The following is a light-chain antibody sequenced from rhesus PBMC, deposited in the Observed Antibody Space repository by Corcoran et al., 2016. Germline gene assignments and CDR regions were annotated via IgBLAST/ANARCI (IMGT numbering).Light chain of an antibody. CDR2: EVT. Sequence: QAAPTLSPSLSWSPGPSVTISCTGTSSDSGGYNRVSWYQQHPGKAPKLMIYEVTKRPSGVSDRFSASKSGNTASLTISGLQPADEADYYCSSYASSNTYIFGAGTRLTVL. V-gene: IGLV2-13*03. CDR1: SSDSGGYNR. CDR3: SSYASSNTYI. J-gene: IGLJ1*01.